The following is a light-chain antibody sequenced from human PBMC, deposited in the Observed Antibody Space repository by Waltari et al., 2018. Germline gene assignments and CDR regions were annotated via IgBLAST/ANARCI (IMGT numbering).Light chain of an antibody. V-gene: IGKV1-17*01. Sequence: DIRMTHSPPSLSPSVRDTLTLTCRARESFSSNLDWYQQKPGKAPKLLIYYASSLATGVPSRFSGSKSGTEFTLTISSLQPEDIASYYCQQYYSYPRTFGRGTKVEIK. J-gene: IGKJ4*01. CDR1: ESFSSN. CDR3: QQYYSYPRT. CDR2: YAS.